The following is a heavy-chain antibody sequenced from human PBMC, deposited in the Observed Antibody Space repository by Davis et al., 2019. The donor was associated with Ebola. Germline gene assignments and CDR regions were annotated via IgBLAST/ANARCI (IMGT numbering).Heavy chain of an antibody. CDR1: GGSISSSSYY. J-gene: IGHJ4*02. V-gene: IGHV4-39*07. CDR3: ARDSVDSSGYYYGYFAH. CDR2: INHSGST. Sequence: MPGGSLRLSCTVSGGSISSSSYYWSWIRQPPGKGLEWIGEINHSGSTNYNPSLKSRVTISEDTSKNQFSLKLSSVTAADTAVYYCARDSVDSSGYYYGYFAHWGQGALVTVSS. D-gene: IGHD3-22*01.